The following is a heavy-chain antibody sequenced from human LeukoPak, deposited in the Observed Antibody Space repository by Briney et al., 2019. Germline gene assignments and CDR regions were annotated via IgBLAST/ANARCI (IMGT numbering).Heavy chain of an antibody. CDR1: GFTVSSNY. Sequence: GGSLRLSCAASGFTVSSNYMSWVRQAPGKGLEWVSVFYSGGSTYYADSVKGRFTISRDNSQNTLYLQMNSLRAEDTAVYYCARDREDWGFDFWGQGTLVTVSS. CDR3: ARDREDWGFDF. V-gene: IGHV3-53*01. D-gene: IGHD7-27*01. CDR2: FYSGGST. J-gene: IGHJ4*02.